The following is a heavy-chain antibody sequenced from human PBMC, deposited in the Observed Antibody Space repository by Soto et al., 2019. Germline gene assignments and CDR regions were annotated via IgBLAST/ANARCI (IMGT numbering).Heavy chain of an antibody. J-gene: IGHJ4*02. Sequence: QVQLVQSGAEVKKPGSSVKVSCKASGGTFSSYAISWVRQAPGQGLEWMGGIIPIFGTANYAQKFQGRVTMTADESTSTAYMRLSSLRSEDTAVYYCARDRSEQSPYGDYLCYFDFWGQGTLVTVSS. D-gene: IGHD4-17*01. CDR1: GGTFSSYA. CDR3: ARDRSEQSPYGDYLCYFDF. V-gene: IGHV1-69*01. CDR2: IIPIFGTA.